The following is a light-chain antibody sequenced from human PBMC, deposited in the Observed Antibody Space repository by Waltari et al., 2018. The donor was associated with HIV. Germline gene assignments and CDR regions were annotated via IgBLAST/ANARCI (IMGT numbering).Light chain of an antibody. V-gene: IGLV2-8*01. J-gene: IGLJ3*02. CDR2: EVS. Sequence: QSALTQPPSASGSPGQSVTISCTGTSRDVGGYNYVSWYQQHPGKAPKLIIYEVSKRPSGVPDRFSGSKSGSTASLTVSGLQAEDEADYYCSSYAGSNNRWVFGGGTKLTVL. CDR1: SRDVGGYNY. CDR3: SSYAGSNNRWV.